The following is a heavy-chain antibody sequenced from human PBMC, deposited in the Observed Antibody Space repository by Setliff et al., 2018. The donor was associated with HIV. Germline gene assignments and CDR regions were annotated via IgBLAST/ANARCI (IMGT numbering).Heavy chain of an antibody. CDR1: GPYSISSGFY. V-gene: IGHV4-38-2*01. Sequence: SETLSLTCAVSGPYSISSGFYWGWIRQPPGKGLEWIGNIYHSGNTYYNPSLKSRGTISVDTSKNQFSLKLSSVTAADTALYYCARLCSINWRYFDYWGQGALVTVSS. CDR2: IYHSGNT. J-gene: IGHJ4*02. D-gene: IGHD1-20*01. CDR3: ARLCSINWRYFDY.